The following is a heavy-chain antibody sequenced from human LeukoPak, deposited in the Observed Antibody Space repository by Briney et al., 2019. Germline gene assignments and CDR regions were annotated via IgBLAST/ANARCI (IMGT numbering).Heavy chain of an antibody. V-gene: IGHV1-18*01. J-gene: IGHJ4*02. CDR3: ARDPWSIAARPGLFDH. CDR2: ISAYNGNT. D-gene: IGHD6-6*01. CDR1: GCTFTSYG. Sequence: ASVKVSCKASGCTFTSYGISWVRQAPGQGLEWMGWISAYNGNTNYAQKLQGGVIMTTDTSTSTAYMELRSLRSDDTAVYYCARDPWSIAARPGLFDHWGQGTLVTVSS.